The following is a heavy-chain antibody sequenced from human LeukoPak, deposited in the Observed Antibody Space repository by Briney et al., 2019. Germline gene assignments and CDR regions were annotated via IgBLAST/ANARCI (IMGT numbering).Heavy chain of an antibody. Sequence: SETLSLTCTVSGGSVSTSDYYWGWIRQSPVKGLEWIGDVFYTGKTNYNPSLRGRATISIATSKNQFSLKLSYVTAADTAVYYCARVFDSWGQGTLVTVSS. J-gene: IGHJ4*02. CDR2: VFYTGKT. CDR1: GGSVSTSDYY. CDR3: ARVFDS. V-gene: IGHV4-39*07.